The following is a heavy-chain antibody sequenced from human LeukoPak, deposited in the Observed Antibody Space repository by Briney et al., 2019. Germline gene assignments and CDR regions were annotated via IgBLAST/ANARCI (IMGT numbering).Heavy chain of an antibody. J-gene: IGHJ4*02. V-gene: IGHV3-33*01. CDR1: GFTFSSYG. CDR2: IWYDGSNK. D-gene: IGHD3-10*01. CDR3: ASAAMVRGVISAGPDR. Sequence: GRSLRLSCAASGFTFSSYGMHWVRQAPGKGLEWVAVIWYDGSNKYYADSVKGRFTISRDNSKNTLYLQMNSLRAEDTAVYYCASAAMVRGVISAGPDRWGQGTLVTVSS.